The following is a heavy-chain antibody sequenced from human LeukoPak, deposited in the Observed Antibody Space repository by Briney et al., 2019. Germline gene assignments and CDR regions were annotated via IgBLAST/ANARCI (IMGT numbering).Heavy chain of an antibody. CDR1: GDSISSGDYY. CDR3: AKDGNIVATIDRFDY. Sequence: PSETLSLTCTVSGDSISSGDYYWSWIRQPPGKGLEWIGEINHSGSTNYNPSLKSRVTISVDTSKNQFSLKLSSVTAADTAVYYCAKDGNIVATIDRFDYWGQGTLVTVSS. D-gene: IGHD5-12*01. V-gene: IGHV4-61*08. CDR2: INHSGST. J-gene: IGHJ4*02.